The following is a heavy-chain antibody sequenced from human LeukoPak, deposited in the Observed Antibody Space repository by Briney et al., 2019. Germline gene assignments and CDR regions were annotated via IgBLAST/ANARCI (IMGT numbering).Heavy chain of an antibody. D-gene: IGHD5-24*01. CDR1: GFTFSSYA. CDR3: AKGKRWLQFVYLDY. Sequence: GGSLRLSCAASGFTFSSYAMSWVRQAPGQGMEWVSAISGSGGSTYYENSVKGRFTISRDNSKNTLYLQMNSLRAEDTAVYYCAKGKRWLQFVYLDYWGQGTLVTVST. V-gene: IGHV3-23*01. J-gene: IGHJ4*02. CDR2: ISGSGGST.